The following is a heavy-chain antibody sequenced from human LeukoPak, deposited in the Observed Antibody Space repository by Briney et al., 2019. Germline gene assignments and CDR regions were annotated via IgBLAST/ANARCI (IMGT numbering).Heavy chain of an antibody. V-gene: IGHV5-51*01. CDR2: IYPGDSDT. Sequence: GESLKISCKGSGYSFTSYWIGWVRQMPGKGLEWMGMIYPGDSDTRYSPSFQGQVTISADKSISTAYLQWSSLKASDTAMYYCARLGYYDSSGYLALMGAFDIWGQGTMVTVSS. CDR1: GYSFTSYW. CDR3: ARLGYYDSSGYLALMGAFDI. J-gene: IGHJ3*02. D-gene: IGHD3-22*01.